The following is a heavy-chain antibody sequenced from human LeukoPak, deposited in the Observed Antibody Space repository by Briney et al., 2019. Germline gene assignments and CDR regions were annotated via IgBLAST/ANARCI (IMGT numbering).Heavy chain of an antibody. Sequence: SETLSLTCTVSGGSISSSSYYWGWIRQPPGKGLEWIGSIYYSGSTYYNPSLKSRVTISVDTSKNQFSLKLSSVTAADTAVYYCARRYYDILTGYCPFDYWGQGTLVTVSS. CDR1: GGSISSSSYY. CDR3: ARRYYDILTGYCPFDY. J-gene: IGHJ4*02. CDR2: IYYSGST. V-gene: IGHV4-39*01. D-gene: IGHD3-9*01.